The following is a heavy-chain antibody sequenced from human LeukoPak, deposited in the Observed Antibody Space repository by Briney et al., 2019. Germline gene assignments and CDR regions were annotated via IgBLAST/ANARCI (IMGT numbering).Heavy chain of an antibody. CDR3: VRYCRSSDYYHFDH. J-gene: IGHJ4*02. Sequence: SETLSLTCTVSGGSFSSGNYHWDWIRQPPGTGLEWIASIYYSGDTYYNPSLKSRVTISVDTSKNQFSLKLSSVTAADTAVYHCVRYCRSSDYYHFDHWSQGTLVTVSS. CDR1: GGSFSSGNYH. CDR2: IYYSGDT. D-gene: IGHD4-17*01. V-gene: IGHV4-39*01.